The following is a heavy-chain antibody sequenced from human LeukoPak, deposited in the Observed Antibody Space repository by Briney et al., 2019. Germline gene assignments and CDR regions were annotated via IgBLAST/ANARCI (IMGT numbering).Heavy chain of an antibody. CDR2: IYHSGST. J-gene: IGHJ5*02. V-gene: IGHV4-38-2*02. CDR3: ARKRMVRGVIKGFWFDP. CDR1: GYSISSGYY. D-gene: IGHD3-10*01. Sequence: PSETLSLTCTVSGYSISSGYYWGWIRQPPGKGLEWIGSIYHSGSTYYNPSLKSRVTISVDTSKNQFSLKLSSVTAADTAVYYCARKRMVRGVIKGFWFDPWGQGTLVTVSS.